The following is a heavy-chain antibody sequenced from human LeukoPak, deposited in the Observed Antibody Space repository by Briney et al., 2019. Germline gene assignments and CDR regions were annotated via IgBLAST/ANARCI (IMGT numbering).Heavy chain of an antibody. CDR2: IYPSGST. J-gene: IGHJ4*02. D-gene: IGHD6-13*01. CDR1: GDSISSGSFY. CDR3: ARDVLAAPGTFDY. V-gene: IGHV4-61*02. Sequence: SETLSLTCSVSGDSISSGSFYWSWIRQSAGRGLEWIGRIYPSGSTNYNPSLKSRVTISLDTSKNQFSLKLSSVTAADTAVYYCARDVLAAPGTFDYWGQGALVTVSS.